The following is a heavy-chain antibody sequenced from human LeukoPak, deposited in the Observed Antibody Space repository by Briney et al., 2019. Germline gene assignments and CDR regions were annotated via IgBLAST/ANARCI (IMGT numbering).Heavy chain of an antibody. V-gene: IGHV5-51*01. Sequence: GESLKISCEGSGYSFTSYWIGWVRQMPGKGLEWLGIIYPGDSDTRYSPSFQGQVTISADNSINTVYLQWSSLKASDTAMYYCARLSQIVTTITYFDYWGQGTLVTVSS. D-gene: IGHD5-12*01. CDR1: GYSFTSYW. CDR2: IYPGDSDT. CDR3: ARLSQIVTTITYFDY. J-gene: IGHJ4*02.